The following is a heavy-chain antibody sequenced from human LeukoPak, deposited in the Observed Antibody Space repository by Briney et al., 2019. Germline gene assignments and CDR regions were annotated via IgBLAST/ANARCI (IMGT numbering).Heavy chain of an antibody. CDR3: AKDGGSSGRNWFDS. J-gene: IGHJ5*01. CDR1: GFTFDDYA. D-gene: IGHD6-19*01. Sequence: AGGSLRLSCAASGFTFDDYAMHWVRQAPGKGLEWVSGINWNGGIIGYVDSVKGRFTISRDNAKISLHLQMNSLRPEDTALYYCAKDGGSSGRNWFDSWGQGTLATVSS. CDR2: INWNGGII. V-gene: IGHV3-9*01.